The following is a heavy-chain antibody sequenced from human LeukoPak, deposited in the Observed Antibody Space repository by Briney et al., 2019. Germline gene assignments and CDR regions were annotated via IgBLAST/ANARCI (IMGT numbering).Heavy chain of an antibody. CDR3: ASQRNDYYDSSGHDY. CDR2: IYYSGST. J-gene: IGHJ4*02. D-gene: IGHD3-22*01. CDR1: GDSASNINYY. Sequence: SETLSLTCTVSGDSASNINYYWGWIRQPPGKGLEWIGSIYYSGSTYYNPSLKSRVTISVDTSKNQFSLKLSSVTAADTAVYYCASQRNDYYDSSGHDYWGQGTLVTVSS. V-gene: IGHV4-39*01.